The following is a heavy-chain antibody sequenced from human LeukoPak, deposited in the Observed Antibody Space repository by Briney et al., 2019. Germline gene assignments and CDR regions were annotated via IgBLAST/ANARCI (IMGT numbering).Heavy chain of an antibody. CDR1: GGTFSSYA. V-gene: IGHV1-2*02. D-gene: IGHD6-6*01. Sequence: SVKVSCKASGGTFSSYAISWVRQAPGQGLEWMGWINPNSGGTNYAQKFQGRVTMTRDTSISTAYMELSRLRSDDTAVYYCARRSIAARKCFDYWGQGTLVTVSS. CDR3: ARRSIAARKCFDY. CDR2: INPNSGGT. J-gene: IGHJ4*02.